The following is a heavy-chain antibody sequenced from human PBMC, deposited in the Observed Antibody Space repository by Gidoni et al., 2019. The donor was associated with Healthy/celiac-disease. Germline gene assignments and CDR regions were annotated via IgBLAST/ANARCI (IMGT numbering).Heavy chain of an antibody. D-gene: IGHD5-18*01. J-gene: IGHJ6*02. CDR2: IYYSGST. Sequence: GKGLEWIGYIYYSGSTNYTPSLKSRVTISVDTSKNQYSLKLSSVTAADAAVYSCARFLARPPMATAMVTFPYYYYYGMDVWGHGTTVTVSS. CDR3: ARFLARPPMATAMVTFPYYYYYGMDV. V-gene: IGHV4-61*10.